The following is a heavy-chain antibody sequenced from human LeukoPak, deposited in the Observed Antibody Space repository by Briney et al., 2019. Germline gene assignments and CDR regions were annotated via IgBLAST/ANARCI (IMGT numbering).Heavy chain of an antibody. CDR3: AKASWVSNADAVL. J-gene: IGHJ4*02. CDR2: IKQDVSEK. D-gene: IGHD1-1*01. Sequence: PGGPLRLSCAASGFTFSSYWMSWVRQAPGKGLEWVANIKQDVSEKYYVDSVKGRFTISRDNAKNSLYLQMNSLRVEDTAVYYCAKASWVSNADAVLWGQGTLVTVSS. V-gene: IGHV3-7*03. CDR1: GFTFSSYW.